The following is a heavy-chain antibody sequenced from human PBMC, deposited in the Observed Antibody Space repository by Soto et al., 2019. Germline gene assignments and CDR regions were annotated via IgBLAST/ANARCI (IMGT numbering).Heavy chain of an antibody. V-gene: IGHV4-31*03. CDR2: IYYSGST. CDR3: ARGGGYDSFRQGGPRY. D-gene: IGHD5-12*01. J-gene: IGHJ1*01. CDR1: GGSISSGVYY. Sequence: SETLPLTCTVSGGSISSGVYYWSWIRQHPGKGLEWIGYIYYSGSTYYNPSLKSRVTISVDTSKNQFSLKLSSVTAADTAVYYCARGGGYDSFRQGGPRYWGQGTLVTVSS.